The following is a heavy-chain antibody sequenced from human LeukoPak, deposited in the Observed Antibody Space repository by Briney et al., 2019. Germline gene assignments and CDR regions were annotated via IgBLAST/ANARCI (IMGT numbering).Heavy chain of an antibody. V-gene: IGHV3-30*02. CDR3: AKDHRITIFGVVSYFDY. J-gene: IGHJ4*02. CDR1: GFTFSSYG. Sequence: PGGSLRLSCAASGFTFSSYGMHWVRQAPGKGLEWVAFIRYDGSNKYYADSVKGRFTISRDNSKNTLYLQMNSLRAEDTAVYYCAKDHRITIFGVVSYFDYWGQGTLVTVSS. CDR2: IRYDGSNK. D-gene: IGHD3-3*01.